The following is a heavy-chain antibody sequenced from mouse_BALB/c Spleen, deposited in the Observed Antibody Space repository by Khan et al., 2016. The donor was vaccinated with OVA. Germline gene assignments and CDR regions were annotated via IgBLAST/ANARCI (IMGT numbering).Heavy chain of an antibody. Sequence: EVQLQESGPGLVKPSQSLSLTCTVTGYSITSGYGWNWIRQFPGNQLGWMGIISYSGSTNYNPSLKSRISITRDTSKNQFCLQLNSETTKDTATYYCARTARIKYWGQGTTLTVSS. D-gene: IGHD1-2*01. CDR1: GYSITSGYG. CDR3: ARTARIKY. V-gene: IGHV3-2*02. J-gene: IGHJ2*01. CDR2: ISYSGST.